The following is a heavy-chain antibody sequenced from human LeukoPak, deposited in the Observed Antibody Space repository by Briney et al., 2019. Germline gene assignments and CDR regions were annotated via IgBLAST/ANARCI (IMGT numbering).Heavy chain of an antibody. CDR3: ARLFYYDSSGSLDY. V-gene: IGHV4-59*08. D-gene: IGHD3-22*01. CDR2: VYQTGDT. J-gene: IGHJ4*02. CDR1: GGSMNNYY. Sequence: SETLSLTCTVSGGSMNNYYWSWFRRPPGKGLEWIAYVYQTGDTRYNPSLKSRVSISLDTSKNQFSLKLSSVTAADTAVYYCARLFYYDSSGSLDYWGQGTLVTVSS.